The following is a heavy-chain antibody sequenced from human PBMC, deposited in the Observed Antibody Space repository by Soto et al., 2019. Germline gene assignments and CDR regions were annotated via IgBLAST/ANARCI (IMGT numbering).Heavy chain of an antibody. CDR1: GGSISSYY. V-gene: IGHV4-59*01. Sequence: SETLSLTCTVSGGSISSYYWSWIRQPPGKGLEWIGYIYYSGSTNYNPSLKSRVTISVDTSKNQFSLKLSSVTAADTAVYYCARAVARYFDWLGTNWFDPWGQGTLVTVSS. J-gene: IGHJ5*02. D-gene: IGHD3-9*01. CDR3: ARAVARYFDWLGTNWFDP. CDR2: IYYSGST.